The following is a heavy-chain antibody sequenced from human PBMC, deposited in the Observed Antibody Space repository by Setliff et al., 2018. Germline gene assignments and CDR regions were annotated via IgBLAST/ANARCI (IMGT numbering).Heavy chain of an antibody. CDR3: ARVPRLEWLLPTFDS. Sequence: SVKVSCKASGGTFNTYAINWVRQAPGQGLAWMGGIVPVFGTRNYAQKFQGRVTFSADDSANTAYMELRSLRSDDTAVYYCARVPRLEWLLPTFDSWGQGTLVTVSS. CDR1: GGTFNTYA. V-gene: IGHV1-69*13. D-gene: IGHD3-3*01. CDR2: IVPVFGTR. J-gene: IGHJ4*02.